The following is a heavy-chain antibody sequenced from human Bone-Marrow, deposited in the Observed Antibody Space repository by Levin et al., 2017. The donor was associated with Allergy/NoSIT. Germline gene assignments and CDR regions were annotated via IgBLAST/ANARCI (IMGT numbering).Heavy chain of an antibody. CDR2: IKSTSDGGTR. CDR3: STDYPQDS. J-gene: IGHJ4*02. D-gene: IGHD3-16*02. CDR1: GFTFINAW. Sequence: GESLKISCAASGFTFINAWMNWVRQAPGKGLEWVGRIKSTSDGGTRDYAAPVKGRFTISRDDSKNTLFLQMDSLKTEDTAVYYCSTDYPQDSWGQGTLVTVSS. V-gene: IGHV3-15*01.